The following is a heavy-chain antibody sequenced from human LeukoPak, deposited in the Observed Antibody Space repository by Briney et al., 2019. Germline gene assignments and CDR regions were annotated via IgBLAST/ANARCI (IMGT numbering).Heavy chain of an antibody. J-gene: IGHJ4*02. CDR3: ARRSYDGSGYYYVDY. V-gene: IGHV4-59*08. CDR2: IYYSGST. D-gene: IGHD3-22*01. Sequence: SETLSLTCTVSGGSISSYYWSWIRQPPGKGLEWIGYIYYSGSTNYNPSLKSRVTISVDTSKNQFSLKLSSVTAADTAVYYCARRSYDGSGYYYVDYWGQGTLVTVSS. CDR1: GGSISSYY.